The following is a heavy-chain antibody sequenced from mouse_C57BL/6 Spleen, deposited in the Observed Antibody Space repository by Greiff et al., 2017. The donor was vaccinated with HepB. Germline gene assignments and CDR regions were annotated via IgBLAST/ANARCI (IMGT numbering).Heavy chain of an antibody. Sequence: EVQGVESGGGLVQPGGSLKLSCAASGFTFSDYYMYWVRQTPEKRLEWVAYISNGGGSTYYPDTVKGRFTISRDNAKNTLYLRMSRLKSEDTAMYYCARPSQPEAWFAYWGQGTLVTVSA. CDR1: GFTFSDYY. J-gene: IGHJ3*01. CDR2: ISNGGGST. CDR3: ARPSQPEAWFAY. V-gene: IGHV5-12*01.